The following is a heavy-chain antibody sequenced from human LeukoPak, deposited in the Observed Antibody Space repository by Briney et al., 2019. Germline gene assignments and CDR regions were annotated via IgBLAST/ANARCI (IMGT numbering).Heavy chain of an antibody. CDR2: ITWNSGNV. CDR3: TKGPSYMTSLGPYYFDC. D-gene: IGHD3-16*01. V-gene: IGHV3-9*01. CDR1: GFTFDDYA. Sequence: GGSLRLSCAASGFTFDDYAMHWVRQAPGKGLEWVSGITWNSGNVDYADSVKGRFTISRDNAKNSLHLQMNSLSTEDTALYYCTKGPSYMTSLGPYYFDCWGQGTLVTVSS. J-gene: IGHJ4*02.